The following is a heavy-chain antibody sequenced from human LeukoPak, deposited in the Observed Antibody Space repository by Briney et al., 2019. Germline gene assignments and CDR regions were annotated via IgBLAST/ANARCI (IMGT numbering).Heavy chain of an antibody. D-gene: IGHD4-17*01. CDR3: ARATRDDFGDVHDAFDV. CDR1: GFTFSLYW. CDR2: IKEDGSKK. V-gene: IGHV3-7*01. J-gene: IGHJ3*01. Sequence: GGSLRLSCATSGFTFSLYWMNWVRQAPGKGLEWVANIKEDGSKKYYVESVKGRFTISRNNAKNSVFLQMNTLRADDTAIYYCARATRDDFGDVHDAFDVWGQGTMVAVSS.